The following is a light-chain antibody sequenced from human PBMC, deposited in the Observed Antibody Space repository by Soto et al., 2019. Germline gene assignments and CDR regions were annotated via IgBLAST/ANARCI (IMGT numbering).Light chain of an antibody. V-gene: IGKV3-15*01. CDR2: GAS. CDR1: QSVSSN. CDR3: QHYNTWPPWT. J-gene: IGKJ1*01. Sequence: LATRAVSTSERAIRSCRASQSVSSNLAWYQQKPGQAPRLLIYGASTRATGIPARFSGSGSGTEFTLTISSLQSEDFAVYYCQHYNTWPPWTFGQRSNVDVK.